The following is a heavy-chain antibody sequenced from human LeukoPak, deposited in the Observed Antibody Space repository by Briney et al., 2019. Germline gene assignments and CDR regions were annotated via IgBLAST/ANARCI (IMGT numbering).Heavy chain of an antibody. CDR3: ARLNFDSSSDY. V-gene: IGHV5-51*01. CDR1: GYSLTTHW. CDR2: MYPADSDT. J-gene: IGHJ4*02. D-gene: IGHD3-9*01. Sequence: GESLKISCRISGYSLTTHWAAWVRQMPGKGLEWLGMMYPADSDTRYSPSLEGQLTMSADKSLSTVYLQWRSLKASDSGIYYCARLNFDSSSDYWGQGTLVTVSS.